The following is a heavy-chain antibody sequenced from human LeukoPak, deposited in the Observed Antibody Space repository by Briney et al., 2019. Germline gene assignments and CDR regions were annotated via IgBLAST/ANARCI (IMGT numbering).Heavy chain of an antibody. J-gene: IGHJ4*02. CDR3: ATETNCRHYDY. CDR1: GLTFSTSG. V-gene: IGHV3-21*06. Sequence: AGSLRLSCTASGLTFSTSGFNWVRQAPGKGLEWVASIGPTGSDRYHADSIKGRFTISRDNANNFLYLQMNSLRDEDTAVYYCATETNCRHYDYWGQGTLLTVSS. D-gene: IGHD1-14*01. CDR2: IGPTGSDR.